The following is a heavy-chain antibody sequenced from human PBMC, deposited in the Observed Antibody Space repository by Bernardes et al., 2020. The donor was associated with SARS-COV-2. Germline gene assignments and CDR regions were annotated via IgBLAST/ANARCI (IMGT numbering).Heavy chain of an antibody. D-gene: IGHD2-2*01. CDR1: GYTFTGYY. CDR3: ARDRGVYQLLHDAFDI. Sequence: ASVKVSCKASGYTFTGYYMHWVRQAPGQGLEWMGWINPNSGGTNYAQKFQGRVTMTRDTSISTAYMELSRLRSDDTAVYYCARDRGVYQLLHDAFDIWGQGTMVTVSS. J-gene: IGHJ3*02. V-gene: IGHV1-2*02. CDR2: INPNSGGT.